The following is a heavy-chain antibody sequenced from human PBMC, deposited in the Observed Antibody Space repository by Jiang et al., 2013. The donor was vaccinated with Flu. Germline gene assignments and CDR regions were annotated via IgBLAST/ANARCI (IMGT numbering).Heavy chain of an antibody. D-gene: IGHD3-9*01. CDR1: GYTFTSYD. CDR2: MNPNSGNT. Sequence: VKVSCKASGYTFTSYDINWVRQATGQGLEWMGWMNPNSGNTGYAQKFQGRVTMTRNTSISTAYMELSSLRSEDTAVYYCARAPLLSYDIHFRFDPWGQGTLVTVSS. V-gene: IGHV1-8*01. J-gene: IGHJ5*02. CDR3: ARAPLLSYDIHFRFDP.